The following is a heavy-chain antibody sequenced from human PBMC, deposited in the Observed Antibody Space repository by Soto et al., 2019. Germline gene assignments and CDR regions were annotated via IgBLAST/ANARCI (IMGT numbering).Heavy chain of an antibody. V-gene: IGHV3-48*02. CDR2: ISGSGDTK. D-gene: IGHD2-8*01. CDR1: GFTFSSCS. J-gene: IGHJ4*02. CDR3: AKYCSSDVCFDY. Sequence: GGSLRLSCTSSGFTFSSCSMNWVRQAPGKGLEWVSFISGSGDTKYYADSVKGRFTISRDNAKNSLYLQMSSLRDEDTAVYYCAKYCSSDVCFDYWGQGTLVTVSS.